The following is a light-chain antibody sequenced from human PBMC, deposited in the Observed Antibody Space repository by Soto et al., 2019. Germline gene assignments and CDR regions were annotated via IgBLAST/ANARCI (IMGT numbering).Light chain of an antibody. V-gene: IGKV2-28*01. CDR2: LGS. Sequence: DIVMTQSPLSLPVTPGEPASISCRSSQNLLHSNGYNYLDWYLQKPGQSPQLLIFLGSNRASGVPDRFSGSVSGTDFTLKISRVEAEDVGVYYCMQSLQTPLTFGGVTKVESK. J-gene: IGKJ4*01. CDR3: MQSLQTPLT. CDR1: QNLLHSNGYNY.